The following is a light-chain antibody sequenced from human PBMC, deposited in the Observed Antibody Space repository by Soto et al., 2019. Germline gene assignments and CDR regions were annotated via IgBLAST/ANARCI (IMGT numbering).Light chain of an antibody. J-gene: IGKJ3*01. V-gene: IGKV1-27*01. CDR3: QNDDSVPVI. Sequence: DIQMTQSPSSLSASVGDRVTITCRASQGSSNYLAWYQQKPGKPPKFMIYDASTLQSGVPYRFSGSGSGTDFTLTISSLQPEDVATYYCQNDDSVPVIFGPGIKVDI. CDR1: QGSSNY. CDR2: DAS.